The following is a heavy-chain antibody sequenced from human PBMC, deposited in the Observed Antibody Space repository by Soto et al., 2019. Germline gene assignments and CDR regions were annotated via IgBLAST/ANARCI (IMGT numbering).Heavy chain of an antibody. CDR1: GGSISSGGYS. J-gene: IGHJ2*01. CDR3: ARGRDYGDYRISRYFDL. D-gene: IGHD4-17*01. CDR2: IYHSGST. Sequence: QLQLQESGSGLVKPSQTLSLTCAVSGGSISSGGYSWSWIRQPPGKGLEWIGYIYHSGSTYYNPSLKSRVTISVDRSKNQFSLKLSSVTAADTAVYYCARGRDYGDYRISRYFDLWGRGTLVTVSS. V-gene: IGHV4-30-2*01.